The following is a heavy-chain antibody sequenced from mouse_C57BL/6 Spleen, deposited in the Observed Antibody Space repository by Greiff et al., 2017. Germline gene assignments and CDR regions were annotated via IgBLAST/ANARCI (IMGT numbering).Heavy chain of an antibody. CDR1: GFTFSDYY. V-gene: IGHV5-16*01. Sequence: EVQLVESEGGLVQPGSSMKLSCTASGFTFSDYYMAWVRQVPEKGLEWVANINYDGSSTYYLDSLKSRFIISRDNAKNILYLQMSSLKSEDTATYYCARYDYAFDYWGQGTTLTVSS. D-gene: IGHD2-4*01. J-gene: IGHJ2*01. CDR2: INYDGSST. CDR3: ARYDYAFDY.